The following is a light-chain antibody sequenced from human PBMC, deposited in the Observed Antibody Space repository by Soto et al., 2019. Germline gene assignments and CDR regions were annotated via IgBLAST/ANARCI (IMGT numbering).Light chain of an antibody. CDR3: GAYTAPSPLVV. V-gene: IGLV2-14*01. CDR2: EVS. J-gene: IGLJ2*01. CDR1: NSDVRIYDY. Sequence: QSALTQPASVSGSPGQSITISCTGANSDVRIYDYASWYQQHPGKAPKLIIYEVSNRPSGVSNRFSGFKSGNTASLTISGRQPEDEADYYCGAYTAPSPLVVCGGGTKLTVL.